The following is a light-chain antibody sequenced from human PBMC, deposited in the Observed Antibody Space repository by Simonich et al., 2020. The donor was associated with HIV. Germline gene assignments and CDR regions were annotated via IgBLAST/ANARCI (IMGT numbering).Light chain of an antibody. CDR3: QKYSRAPPLT. CDR1: QDISNY. J-gene: IGKJ4*01. V-gene: IGKV1-27*01. Sequence: DIQMTQSPSSLSASVGDRVTITCRASQDISNYLAWYQQKPGKVPKLLIYDAYTLQSGVPSRFSGSGSGTYFTLTISGLQPEDVATYYCQKYSRAPPLTFGGGTKVEIK. CDR2: DAY.